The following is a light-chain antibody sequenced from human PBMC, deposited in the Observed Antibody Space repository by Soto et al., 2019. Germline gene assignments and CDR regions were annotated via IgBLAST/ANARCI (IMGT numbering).Light chain of an antibody. CDR2: GAS. CDR1: QSVSSSY. J-gene: IGKJ1*01. V-gene: IGKV3D-7*01. CDR3: QQDYNLPPWT. Sequence: EIVLTQSPGTLSLSPGERATLSCRASQSVSSSYLAWYQQKPGQAPRLLIYGASTRATGIPARFSGSGSGTDFTLTISSLQPEDFAVYYCQQDYNLPPWTFGQGTKVEIK.